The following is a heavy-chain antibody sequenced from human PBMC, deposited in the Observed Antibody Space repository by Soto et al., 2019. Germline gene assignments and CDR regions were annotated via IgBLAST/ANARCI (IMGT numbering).Heavy chain of an antibody. D-gene: IGHD1-1*01. J-gene: IGHJ4*02. CDR1: GGSISSSSYY. CDR3: ARQWAAGYWNY. Sequence: QLQLQESGPGLVKPSETLSLTCTVSGGSISSSSYYWGWIRQPPGKGLEWIGSIYYSGSTYYNPSLKSRVTISVDTSKNQFSLKLSSVTAADTAVYYCARQWAAGYWNYWGQGTLVTVSS. CDR2: IYYSGST. V-gene: IGHV4-39*01.